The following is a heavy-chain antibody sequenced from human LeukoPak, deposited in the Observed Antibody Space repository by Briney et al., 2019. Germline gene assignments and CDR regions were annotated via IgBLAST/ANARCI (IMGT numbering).Heavy chain of an antibody. D-gene: IGHD6-6*01. CDR1: GGSFSGYH. CDR2: IDHSGST. Sequence: SETLSLTCAVYGGSFSGYHWSWTRHPPGKGLEWIGEIDHSGSTNYNPSLNTRVTITIDTSKNQFSLKLSSVTAADTAVYYCAGNIAARLGYWGQGTLVTVSS. V-gene: IGHV4-34*01. CDR3: AGNIAARLGY. J-gene: IGHJ4*02.